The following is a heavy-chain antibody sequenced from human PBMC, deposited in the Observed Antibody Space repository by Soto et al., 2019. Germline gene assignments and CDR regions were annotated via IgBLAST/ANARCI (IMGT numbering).Heavy chain of an antibody. V-gene: IGHV3-74*01. CDR2: IKTDGSTT. CDR3: ARDTLLSDSGPHFDY. CDR1: GFTFRSHW. D-gene: IGHD3-10*01. Sequence: EVQLVESGGDLVQPGGSLRLSCAASGFTFRSHWMHWVRQGPGKGLVWVSRIKTDGSTTTYADSVKGRFTISRDNVKNTLYLQMNSLRVEDTAVYYCARDTLLSDSGPHFDYWGQGTLVTVSS. J-gene: IGHJ4*02.